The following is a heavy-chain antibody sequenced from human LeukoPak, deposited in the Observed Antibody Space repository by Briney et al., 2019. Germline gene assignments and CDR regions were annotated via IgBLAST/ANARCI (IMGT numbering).Heavy chain of an antibody. Sequence: GESLKISCKGSGYTFTNYWIGWVRQMPGKGLEFMGIIYPGDSDTRYSPSFQGQVTISVDKSINTAYLQWSSLKASDSAMYYCARAGYSNRWDGVDYWGQGTLVTVS. CDR2: IYPGDSDT. J-gene: IGHJ4*02. V-gene: IGHV5-51*01. D-gene: IGHD2/OR15-2a*01. CDR1: GYTFTNYW. CDR3: ARAGYSNRWDGVDY.